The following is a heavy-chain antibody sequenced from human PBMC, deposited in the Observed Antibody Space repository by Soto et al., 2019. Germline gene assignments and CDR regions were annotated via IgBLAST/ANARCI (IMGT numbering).Heavy chain of an antibody. CDR1: GFTFRNYG. Sequence: QVQLVESGGGVVRPGRSLRLTCAASGFTFRNYGMHWVRQAPGKGLEWVAVISHDGSDKYYADSMKGRFIISRDNSENTLFLNMNSLKPDDTAVYYCAKENQHLVHDYWGQGTLITVSS. V-gene: IGHV3-30*18. D-gene: IGHD6-13*01. CDR2: ISHDGSDK. J-gene: IGHJ4*02. CDR3: AKENQHLVHDY.